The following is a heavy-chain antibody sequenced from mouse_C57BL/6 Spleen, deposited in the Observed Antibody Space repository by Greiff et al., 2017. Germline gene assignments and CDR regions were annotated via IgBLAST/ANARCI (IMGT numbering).Heavy chain of an antibody. CDR1: GYTFTSYW. CDR3: ARSAGYPDWYVDV. CDR2: IDPSDSET. J-gene: IGHJ1*03. D-gene: IGHD2-2*01. V-gene: IGHV1-52*01. Sequence: QVQLQQPGAELVRPGSSVKLSCKASGYTFTSYWMHWVKQRPIQGLEWIGNIDPSDSETHYNQKFKDKATLTVDKSSSTAYMQLSSLTSEDSAVYYCARSAGYPDWYVDVWGTGATVTVSS.